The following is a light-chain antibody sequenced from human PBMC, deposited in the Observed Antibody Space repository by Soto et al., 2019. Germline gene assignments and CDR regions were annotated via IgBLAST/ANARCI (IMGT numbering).Light chain of an antibody. Sequence: EIVMTQSPATLSVSPGERATLSCRASQSVSSNLAWYQQKPGQAPRLLIYGASTRATGIPARFSGSGSGTEFTLTISSLQSEDFAVYYCQQYNNWPTLFGGGTKVDIK. CDR3: QQYNNWPTL. CDR2: GAS. J-gene: IGKJ4*01. V-gene: IGKV3-15*01. CDR1: QSVSSN.